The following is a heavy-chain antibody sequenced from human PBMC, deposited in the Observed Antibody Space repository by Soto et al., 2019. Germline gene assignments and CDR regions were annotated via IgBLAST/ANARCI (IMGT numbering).Heavy chain of an antibody. J-gene: IGHJ4*02. Sequence: EVQLLESGGALVQPGGSLRLSCAASGFTFSNYPMSWVRQGPAKGLEWVSAISGSSDRMFYADSVKGRFTISRDNSKNKLYRERNRLKAEDTAVYYCAKESGVETYWGARDYWGQGPLVTVSS. V-gene: IGHV3-23*01. CDR2: ISGSSDRM. D-gene: IGHD2-21*01. CDR1: GFTFSNYP. CDR3: AKESGVETYWGARDY.